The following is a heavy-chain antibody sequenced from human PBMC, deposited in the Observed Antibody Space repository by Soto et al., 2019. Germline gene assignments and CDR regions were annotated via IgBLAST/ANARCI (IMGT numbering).Heavy chain of an antibody. D-gene: IGHD2-8*01. V-gene: IGHV3-53*02. Sequence: EVQLVETGGGLIQPGGSLRLSCAASGFSVGSNYMTWVRQSPGKGLAWVSLIYSNGDTDYADSVKGRFSISRDNFKNTLYLHMNNLGAEDSAVYLCARKSDSRPVPEAVGVWGRGTLVTVSS. CDR1: GFSVGSNY. CDR3: ARKSDSRPVPEAVGV. J-gene: IGHJ4*02. CDR2: IYSNGDT.